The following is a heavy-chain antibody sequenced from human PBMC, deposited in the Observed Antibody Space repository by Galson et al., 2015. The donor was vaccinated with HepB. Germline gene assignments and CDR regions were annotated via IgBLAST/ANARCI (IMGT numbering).Heavy chain of an antibody. CDR2: IYTSGST. V-gene: IGHV4-4*07. D-gene: IGHD3-10*01. J-gene: IGHJ3*02. CDR3: ARDFSTLWFGELPDAFDI. Sequence: ETLSLTCTVSGGSISSHYWSWIRQPAGKGLEWIGRIYTSGSTNYNPSLKSRVTMSVDTSKNQFSLKLSSVTAADTAVYYCARDFSTLWFGELPDAFDIWGQGTMVTVSS. CDR1: GGSISSHY.